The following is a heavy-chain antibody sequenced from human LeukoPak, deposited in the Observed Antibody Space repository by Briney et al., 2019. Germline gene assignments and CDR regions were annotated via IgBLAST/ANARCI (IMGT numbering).Heavy chain of an antibody. D-gene: IGHD3-22*01. V-gene: IGHV3-21*01. CDR1: GFXFSSYS. Sequence: PGGSLRLSCAASGFXFSSYSINWVRQAPGKGREWVSCISSSSSYIYYADSVKGRFTISRDNAKNSLYLQMNSLRAEYTAVYYCATEATYYYDSSDYYGRYYFDYWGQGTLVTVSS. J-gene: IGHJ4*02. CDR2: ISSSSSYI. CDR3: ATEATYYYDSSDYYGRYYFDY.